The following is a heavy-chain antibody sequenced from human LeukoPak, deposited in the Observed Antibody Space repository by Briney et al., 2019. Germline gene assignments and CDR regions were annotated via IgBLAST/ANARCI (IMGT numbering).Heavy chain of an antibody. CDR1: GGTFSSYA. V-gene: IGHV1-69*13. CDR2: IIPIFGTA. J-gene: IGHJ4*02. Sequence: GASVRISCKASGGTFSSYAISWVRQAPGQGLEWMGGIIPIFGTANYAQKFQGRVTITADESTSTAYMELSSLRSEDTAVYYCARGSALLALSFDYWGQGTLVTVSS. D-gene: IGHD2-15*01. CDR3: ARGSALLALSFDY.